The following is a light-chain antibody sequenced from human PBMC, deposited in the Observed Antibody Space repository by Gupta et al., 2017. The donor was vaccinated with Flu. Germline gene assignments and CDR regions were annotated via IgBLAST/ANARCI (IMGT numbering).Light chain of an antibody. Sequence: SSELTQDPAVSVGVGPTVRITCQGDSLRSDYSSWYQQQPGQAPVLVIYGKKNRPSGTQERFSCHRAENKASSKTEGAQAEHEADDYCNFRVSSSTQGVFGGGTKLPVL. V-gene: IGLV3-19*01. CDR3: NFRVSSSTQGV. CDR2: GKK. J-gene: IGLJ3*02. CDR1: SLRSDY.